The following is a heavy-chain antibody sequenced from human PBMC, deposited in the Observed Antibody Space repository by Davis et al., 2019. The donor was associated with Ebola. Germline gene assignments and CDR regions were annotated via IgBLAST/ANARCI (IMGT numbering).Heavy chain of an antibody. CDR1: GGSFSGYY. CDR3: ARGAGYDSSGYDDWFDP. D-gene: IGHD3-22*01. V-gene: IGHV4-34*01. Sequence: SETLSLTCAVYGGSFSGYYWSWIRQPPGKGLEWIGEINHSGSTNYNPSLKSRVTISVDTSKNQFSLKLSSVTAADTAVYYCARGAGYDSSGYDDWFDPWGQGTLVTVSS. CDR2: INHSGST. J-gene: IGHJ5*02.